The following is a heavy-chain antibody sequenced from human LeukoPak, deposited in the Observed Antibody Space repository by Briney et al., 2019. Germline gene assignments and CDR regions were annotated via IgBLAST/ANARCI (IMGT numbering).Heavy chain of an antibody. CDR3: ARGPYSYDSSGAFDI. CDR1: GDSISSGDYY. Sequence: KPSETLSLTCTVSGDSISSGDYYWSWIRQPAGKGLEWIGRISSSGSTNYNPSLKSRVTISVDTSENQFSLKLSSVTAADTAVYFCARGPYSYDSSGAFDIWGQGTMVTVSS. D-gene: IGHD3-22*01. J-gene: IGHJ3*02. CDR2: ISSSGST. V-gene: IGHV4-61*02.